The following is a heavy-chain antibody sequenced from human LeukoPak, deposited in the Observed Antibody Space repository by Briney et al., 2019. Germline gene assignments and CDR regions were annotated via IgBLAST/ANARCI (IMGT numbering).Heavy chain of an antibody. D-gene: IGHD1-26*01. CDR3: ARCKIGSHFDY. Sequence: GGSLRLSCAASALTVTNTYMSRVRQAPGMGLEWVSAIYIGGSTYYADSVKGRFTISRDSSENTVYLQMTSLRVEDTAVYYCARCKIGSHFDYWGQGTLVTVSS. V-gene: IGHV3-53*01. CDR1: ALTVTNTY. J-gene: IGHJ4*02. CDR2: IYIGGST.